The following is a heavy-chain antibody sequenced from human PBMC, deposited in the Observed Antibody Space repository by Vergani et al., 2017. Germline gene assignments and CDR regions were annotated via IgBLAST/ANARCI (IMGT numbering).Heavy chain of an antibody. Sequence: QVQLVQSGAEVKKPGSSVKVSCKASGGTFSSYAISWVRQATGQGVEWMGGIIPIFGTANYAQKFQGRVTITADESTSTAYMELSSLRSEDTAVYYCAGESDLTMVRATDGRTFDPWGQGTLVTVSS. J-gene: IGHJ5*02. D-gene: IGHD3-10*01. CDR3: AGESDLTMVRATDGRTFDP. CDR1: GGTFSSYA. V-gene: IGHV1-69*12. CDR2: IIPIFGTA.